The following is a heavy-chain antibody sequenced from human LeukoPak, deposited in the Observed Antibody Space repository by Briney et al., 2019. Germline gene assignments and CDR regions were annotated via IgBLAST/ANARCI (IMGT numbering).Heavy chain of an antibody. J-gene: IGHJ4*02. D-gene: IGHD4-11*01. Sequence: AGGSLRLSCAASGFTFSSYGMHWVRQAPGKGLEWVAFIRYDGSNKYYADSVKGRFTISRDNSKNTLYLQMNSLRAEDTAVYYCARTTVTHGDFDYWGQGTLVTVSS. V-gene: IGHV3-30*02. CDR3: ARTTVTHGDFDY. CDR1: GFTFSSYG. CDR2: IRYDGSNK.